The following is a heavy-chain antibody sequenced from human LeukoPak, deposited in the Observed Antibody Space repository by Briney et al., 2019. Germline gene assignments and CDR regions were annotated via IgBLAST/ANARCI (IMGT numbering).Heavy chain of an antibody. Sequence: SETLSLTCTVSGGSISGYYWSWIRQPPGKGLEWIGYIFYSGSTNYNPSLKSRVTISVDTSKNQFSLKLTSVTAADTAVYYCASVPYDSRWYGYFDYWGQGTLVTVSS. V-gene: IGHV4-59*01. CDR1: GGSISGYY. CDR2: IFYSGST. D-gene: IGHD6-13*01. J-gene: IGHJ4*02. CDR3: ASVPYDSRWYGYFDY.